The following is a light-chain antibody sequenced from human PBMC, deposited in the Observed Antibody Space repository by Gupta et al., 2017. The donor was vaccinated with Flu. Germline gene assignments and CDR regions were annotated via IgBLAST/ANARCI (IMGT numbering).Light chain of an antibody. J-gene: IGKJ3*01. CDR2: GGS. Sequence: DVQLTQSPPSVSASVGYTVTITCRASPGISTWLAWYQQQPGGAPKLLIFGGSRLETGVPPRFRGSGSGTDFTLTISSLQPEDSAIYYCQQSNTFPDTFGPGTKVDI. CDR1: PGISTW. CDR3: QQSNTFPDT. V-gene: IGKV1-12*01.